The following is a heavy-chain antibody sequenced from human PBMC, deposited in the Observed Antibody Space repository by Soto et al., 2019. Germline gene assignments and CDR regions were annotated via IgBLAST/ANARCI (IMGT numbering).Heavy chain of an antibody. J-gene: IGHJ4*02. D-gene: IGHD1-26*01. CDR1: GYSFSNYW. Sequence: PGESLKISCQGSGYSFSNYWIGWVRQMPGKGLEWMGILFPGDSDTKYSPSFQGQVTISVDKSITTAYLLFASLKASDTAIYFCARLPNLYSPYFDYWGQGTLVTVSS. CDR2: LFPGDSDT. CDR3: ARLPNLYSPYFDY. V-gene: IGHV5-51*01.